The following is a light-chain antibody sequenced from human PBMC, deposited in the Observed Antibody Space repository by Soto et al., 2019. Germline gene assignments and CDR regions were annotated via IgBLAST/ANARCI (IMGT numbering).Light chain of an antibody. V-gene: IGLV1-44*01. CDR2: SND. Sequence: QPVLTQPPSASGTPGQRVTISCYGSMSNIGRNPVSWYQQLPGTAPKLLMYSNDQRPSGVPDRFSGSKSGTSASLAISGLQSEDESDYHCASWDDSLKGVVFGGGTKLTVL. J-gene: IGLJ2*01. CDR1: MSNIGRNP. CDR3: ASWDDSLKGVV.